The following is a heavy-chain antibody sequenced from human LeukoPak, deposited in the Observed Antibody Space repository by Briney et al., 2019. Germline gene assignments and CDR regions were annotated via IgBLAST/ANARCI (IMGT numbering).Heavy chain of an antibody. Sequence: AASVKVSCKASGYTFTGYYMHWVRQAPGQGLEWMGWINPNSGGTNYAQKFQGRVTMTRDTSISTAYMELSRLRSDDTAVYYCARGFSSSWYDYYYYMDVWGKGTTVTVSS. CDR1: GYTFTGYY. J-gene: IGHJ6*03. D-gene: IGHD6-13*01. CDR3: ARGFSSSWYDYYYYMDV. V-gene: IGHV1-2*02. CDR2: INPNSGGT.